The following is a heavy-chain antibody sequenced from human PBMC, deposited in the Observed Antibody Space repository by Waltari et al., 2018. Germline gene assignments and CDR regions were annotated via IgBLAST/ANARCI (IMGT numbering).Heavy chain of an antibody. CDR2: IWYDGSNK. Sequence: QVQLVESGGGVVQPGRSLRLSCAASGFTFSSYGLHWVRPAPGKGLEWVAVIWYDGSNKYYADSVKGRFTISRDNSKNTLYLQMNSLRAEDTAVYYCARTAVAVTPQNNWFDPWGQGTLVTVSS. J-gene: IGHJ5*02. V-gene: IGHV3-33*01. D-gene: IGHD2-21*02. CDR1: GFTFSSYG. CDR3: ARTAVAVTPQNNWFDP.